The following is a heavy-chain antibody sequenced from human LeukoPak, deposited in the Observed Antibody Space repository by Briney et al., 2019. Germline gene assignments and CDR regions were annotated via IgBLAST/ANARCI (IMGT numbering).Heavy chain of an antibody. CDR1: GYTFTSYY. CDR2: INPSGGST. J-gene: IGHJ4*02. Sequence: ASVKVSCKASGYTFTSYYMHWVRQAPGQGLKWMGIINPSGGSTSYAQKFQGRVTMTRDMSTSTVYMELSSLRSEDTAVYYCARDSGVDRVIKDYWGQGTLVTVSS. CDR3: ARDSGVDRVIKDY. D-gene: IGHD3-10*01. V-gene: IGHV1-46*01.